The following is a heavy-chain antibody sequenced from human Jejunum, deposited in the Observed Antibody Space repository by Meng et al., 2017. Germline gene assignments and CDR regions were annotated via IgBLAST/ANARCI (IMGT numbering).Heavy chain of an antibody. CDR2: IYYTGST. J-gene: IGHJ5*02. V-gene: IGHV4-31*03. D-gene: IGHD1-7*01. CDR1: GGSLRTGAYY. CDR3: ARLGITETIGGFDP. Sequence: QVPAQESGPGLVKPSQTLSLTCTVSGGSLRTGAYYWSWIRQHPGKGLEWIGYIYYTGSTFYNPSLKSRVSISLETSKNQFSLKVTSVTAADTAFYYCARLGITETIGGFDPWGQGILVTVSS.